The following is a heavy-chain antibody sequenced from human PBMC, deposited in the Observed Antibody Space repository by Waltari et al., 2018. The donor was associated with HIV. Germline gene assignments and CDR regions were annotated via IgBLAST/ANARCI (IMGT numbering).Heavy chain of an antibody. CDR2: FNPNSGGT. Sequence: QVQLVQSGAEVKKPGASVKVSCKASGYTFTAYYMHWVRQAPGQGLEWMVWFNPNSGGTNYAQKFDGRVTLTLDTSITTAYMELSSLRSDDTAVYYCARGLSGSYHSCLGYWGQGTLVTVSS. CDR3: ARGLSGSYHSCLGY. CDR1: GYTFTAYY. J-gene: IGHJ4*02. V-gene: IGHV1-2*02. D-gene: IGHD3-10*01.